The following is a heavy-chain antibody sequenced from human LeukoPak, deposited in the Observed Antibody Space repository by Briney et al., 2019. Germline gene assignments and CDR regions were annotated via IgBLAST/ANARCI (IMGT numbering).Heavy chain of an antibody. J-gene: IGHJ4*02. V-gene: IGHV3-23*01. CDR2: ISGSGGST. Sequence: PGGSLRLSCAASGFTFSSYAMSWVRQAPGKGLEWVSAISGSGGSTYYADSVKGRFTISRDNSKNTLYLQMNSLRAEDTAVYYCAKVRRPSPVAAADYWGQGTLVTVSS. D-gene: IGHD6-13*01. CDR3: AKVRRPSPVAAADY. CDR1: GFTFSSYA.